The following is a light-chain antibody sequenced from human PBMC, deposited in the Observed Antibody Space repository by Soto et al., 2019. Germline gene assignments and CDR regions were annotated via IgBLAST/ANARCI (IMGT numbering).Light chain of an antibody. J-gene: IGKJ5*01. V-gene: IGKV3-11*01. CDR3: QQRHMWPIT. CDR2: DAY. CDR1: QSFRGL. Sequence: EVVLTQSPVTRSLSPGERATLSCRASQSFRGLLAWYQQKNGQAPSPLIYDAYNRATGIPPRFSGSGYGTDFNLTISSLETEDSAVYYCQQRHMWPITFGQGTRLEIK.